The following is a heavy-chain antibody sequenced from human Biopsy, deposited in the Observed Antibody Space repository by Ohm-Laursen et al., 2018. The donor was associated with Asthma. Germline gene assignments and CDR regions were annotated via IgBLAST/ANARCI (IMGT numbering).Heavy chain of an antibody. Sequence: GASVKVSCKASGHTFISYAIHWVRQAPGQRLEWMGWINAGNGNTKYSQKFQGRVTITRDTSASTAYMDLRSLRSEDTAMYYCARTYYDFLTGQVNDAFALWGQGTMVTVSS. CDR3: ARTYYDFLTGQVNDAFAL. CDR2: INAGNGNT. J-gene: IGHJ3*01. D-gene: IGHD3-9*01. CDR1: GHTFISYA. V-gene: IGHV1-3*01.